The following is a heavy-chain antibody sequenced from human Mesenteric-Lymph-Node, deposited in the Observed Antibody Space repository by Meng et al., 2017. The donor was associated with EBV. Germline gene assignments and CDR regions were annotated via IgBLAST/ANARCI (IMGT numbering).Heavy chain of an antibody. CDR2: ITSYNGNT. V-gene: IGHV1-18*01. CDR1: GYNFNNYG. Sequence: QVQRVQSGAEVKKPGASVKVSCKTSGYNFNNYGINWVRQAPGQGLEWMGWITSYNGNTNYAQKIKGRVTFTTDTSTSTAYMELRSLRSDDTAVYFCARLDCSSASCYSAARQNSDSWGQGTLVTVSS. J-gene: IGHJ4*02. D-gene: IGHD2-2*01. CDR3: ARLDCSSASCYSAARQNSDS.